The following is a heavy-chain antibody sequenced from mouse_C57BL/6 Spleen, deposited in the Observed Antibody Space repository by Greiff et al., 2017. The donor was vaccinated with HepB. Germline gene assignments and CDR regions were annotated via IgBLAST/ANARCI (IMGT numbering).Heavy chain of an antibody. V-gene: IGHV2-2*01. CDR2: IWSGGST. CDR3: ASPTGTMWYFDV. D-gene: IGHD4-1*02. CDR1: GFSLTSYG. J-gene: IGHJ1*03. Sequence: QVQLQQSGPGLVQPSQCLSITCTASGFSLTSYGVHWVRQSPGKGLEWLGVIWSGGSTDYNAAFISRLSIIKDNSKSHFFFKMNSLQADDTAIYYCASPTGTMWYFDVWGTGTTVTVSS.